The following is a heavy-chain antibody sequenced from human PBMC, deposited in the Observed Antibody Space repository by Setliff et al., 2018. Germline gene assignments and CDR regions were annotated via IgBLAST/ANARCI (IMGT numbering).Heavy chain of an antibody. J-gene: IGHJ4*02. V-gene: IGHV3-7*01. Sequence: GGSLRLSCTSSGFTFSTYWMSWVRQAPGKGLEWVANIKHDGSEKNYVDSVKGRFTISRDNAENSLYLQMNSLRAEDTAVSYCARDHIYRDGSWYDSFDSLGQGPLVTV. CDR1: GFTFSTYW. CDR2: IKHDGSEK. CDR3: ARDHIYRDGSWYDSFDS. D-gene: IGHD2-15*01.